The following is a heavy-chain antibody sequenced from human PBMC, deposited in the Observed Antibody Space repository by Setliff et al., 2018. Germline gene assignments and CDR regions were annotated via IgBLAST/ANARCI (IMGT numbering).Heavy chain of an antibody. J-gene: IGHJ4*02. Sequence: GASVKVSCKASGGTFKNYGISWVRQAPGQGLEWMGGIIPIFGTTNYAQKFQGRATIITDESTSTAHMELRSLRSDDTAVYYCARAPTVTTSLYFDYWGQGTLVTVSS. CDR3: ARAPTVTTSLYFDY. V-gene: IGHV1-69*05. CDR2: IIPIFGTT. D-gene: IGHD4-17*01. CDR1: GGTFKNYG.